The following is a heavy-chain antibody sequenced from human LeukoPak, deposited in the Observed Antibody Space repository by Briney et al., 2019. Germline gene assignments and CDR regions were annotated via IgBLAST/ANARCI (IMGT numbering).Heavy chain of an antibody. CDR3: TRGRAAGD. V-gene: IGHV1-8*01. Sequence: ASVKVSCKASGYTFTNNDINWVRQATGQGLEWMGWVSPDSGDTGYAPNFRGRVTMTTVTSINTAYMELTSLTSEDTAIYYCTRGRAAGDWGQGTLVPVSS. D-gene: IGHD6-19*01. CDR1: GYTFTNND. CDR2: VSPDSGDT. J-gene: IGHJ4*02.